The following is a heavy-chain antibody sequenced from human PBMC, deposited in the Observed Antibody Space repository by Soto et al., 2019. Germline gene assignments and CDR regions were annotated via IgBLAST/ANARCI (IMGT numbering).Heavy chain of an antibody. V-gene: IGHV3-30*18. CDR1: GFTFSSYG. D-gene: IGHD2-2*02. Sequence: GGSLRLSCAASGFTFSSYGMHWVRQAPGKGLEWVAVISYDGSNKYYADSVKGRFTISRDNSKNTLYLQMNSLRAEDTAVYYCAKDQVLVPAAIPYGMDVWGQGTTVTVSS. CDR3: AKDQVLVPAAIPYGMDV. CDR2: ISYDGSNK. J-gene: IGHJ6*02.